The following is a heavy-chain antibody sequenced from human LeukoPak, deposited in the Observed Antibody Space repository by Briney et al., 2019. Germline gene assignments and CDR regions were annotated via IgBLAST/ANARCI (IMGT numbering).Heavy chain of an antibody. CDR3: ARGTPYDSSGYYLTNHRGPCGIFDY. Sequence: ASETLSLTCAVYGGSFSGYYWSWIRQPPGKGLEWIGEINHSGSTNYNPSLKSRVTISVDTSKNQFSLKLSSVTAADTAVYYCARGTPYDSSGYYLTNHRGPCGIFDYWGQGTLVTVSS. J-gene: IGHJ4*02. CDR2: INHSGST. CDR1: GGSFSGYY. V-gene: IGHV4-34*01. D-gene: IGHD3-22*01.